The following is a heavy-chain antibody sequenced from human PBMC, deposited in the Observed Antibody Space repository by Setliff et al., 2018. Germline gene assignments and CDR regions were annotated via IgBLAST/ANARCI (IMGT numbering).Heavy chain of an antibody. D-gene: IGHD2-15*01. V-gene: IGHV1-69*05. CDR3: ARSPAVLGIVYLDP. Sequence: SVKVSCKASGGTFSSYAISWVRQAPGQGLEWMGGIIPIFGTANYAQKFQDRVTITTDESTSTAYMELNSLTSEDTAVYYCARSPAVLGIVYLDPWGQGTLVTVSS. CDR1: GGTFSSYA. CDR2: IIPIFGTA. J-gene: IGHJ5*02.